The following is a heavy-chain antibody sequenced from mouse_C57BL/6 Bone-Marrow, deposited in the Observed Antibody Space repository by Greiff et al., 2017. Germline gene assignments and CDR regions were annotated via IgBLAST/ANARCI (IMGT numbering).Heavy chain of an antibody. Sequence: QVQLKESGAELVMPGASVKLSCKASGYTFTSYWMHWVKQRPGQGLEWIGEIDPSDSYTNYNQKFKGKSTLTVDKSSSTAYMQLSSLTSEDSAVYYCAREGYGYVLFAYWGQGTRVTVAA. D-gene: IGHD2-2*01. CDR3: AREGYGYVLFAY. J-gene: IGHJ3*01. V-gene: IGHV1-69*01. CDR1: GYTFTSYW. CDR2: IDPSDSYT.